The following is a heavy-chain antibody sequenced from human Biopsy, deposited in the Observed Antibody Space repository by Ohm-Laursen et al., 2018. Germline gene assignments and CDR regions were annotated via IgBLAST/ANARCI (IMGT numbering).Heavy chain of an antibody. CDR2: LSSRGSNI. CDR1: GFTFSDYY. D-gene: IGHD3-3*01. J-gene: IGHJ4*02. V-gene: IGHV3-11*01. Sequence: GSLRLSCAASGFTFSDYYMSWIRQAPGKGLEWISYLSSRGSNIYYADSVKGRFTVPRDNANNSLFLQMNSLRAEDTAVYYCARFPDFWSGYYVDSWGQGTLVTVSS. CDR3: ARFPDFWSGYYVDS.